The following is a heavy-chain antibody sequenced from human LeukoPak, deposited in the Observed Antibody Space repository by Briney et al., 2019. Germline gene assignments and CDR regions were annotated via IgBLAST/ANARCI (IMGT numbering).Heavy chain of an antibody. D-gene: IGHD2/OR15-2a*01. V-gene: IGHV1-2*02. CDR1: VYTFTAYY. CDR3: ARAGVITAADY. J-gene: IGHJ4*02. Sequence: ASVKVSCKASVYTFTAYYMHWVRQAPGQGLEWMGWINPNSGGTNYAQKFQGRVTMTRDTSTSTVYMDLSSLRSEDTAVYYCARAGVITAADYWGQGTLVTVSS. CDR2: INPNSGGT.